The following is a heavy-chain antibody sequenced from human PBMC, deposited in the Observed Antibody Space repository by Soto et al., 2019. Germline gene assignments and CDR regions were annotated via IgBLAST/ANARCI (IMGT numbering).Heavy chain of an antibody. J-gene: IGHJ6*02. D-gene: IGHD3-10*01. CDR3: SRSALWFGELLPDYYYYYGMDV. Sequence: ASVKVSCKASGYTFTSYAMHWVRQAPGQRHERKGWFNAGIGNTKYSQKFQGRVTITRDTSASTAYMVLSSLRSEDTAVYYCSRSALWFGELLPDYYYYYGMDVWGQGTTVTVSS. CDR1: GYTFTSYA. CDR2: FNAGIGNT. V-gene: IGHV1-3*01.